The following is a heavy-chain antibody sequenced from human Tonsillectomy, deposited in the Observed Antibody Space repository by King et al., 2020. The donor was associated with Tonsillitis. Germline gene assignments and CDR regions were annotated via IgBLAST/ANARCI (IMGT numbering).Heavy chain of an antibody. J-gene: IGHJ4*02. CDR1: GGSFNSYY. D-gene: IGHD3-10*01. CDR2: MFHSGRS. V-gene: IGHV4-59*01. CDR3: AREVGYDSGNHTFDS. Sequence: QLQESGPGLVKPSETLSLTCTVSGGSFNSYYWSWIRQPPGKGLEWIAYMFHSGRSNYNPSLKSRVTISIDLSKNQFSLRLNSVTAAGTAFYYCAREVGYDSGNHTFDSWGRGTLVTVSS.